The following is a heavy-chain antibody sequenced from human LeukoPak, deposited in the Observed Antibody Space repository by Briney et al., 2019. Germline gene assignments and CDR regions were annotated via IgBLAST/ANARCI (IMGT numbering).Heavy chain of an antibody. CDR3: ARFVGTENY. CDR1: GYPVTRYG. Sequence: SVNVSCKPSGYPVTRYGIMSVRQAPGHEVKGMGWISAYNGNTNYAQMQQGRSTMTTSTSTITASLELWNWRSYDPGLLYCARFVGTENYWGQGTLVTVSS. V-gene: IGHV1-18*01. CDR2: ISAYNGNT. D-gene: IGHD1-14*01. J-gene: IGHJ4*02.